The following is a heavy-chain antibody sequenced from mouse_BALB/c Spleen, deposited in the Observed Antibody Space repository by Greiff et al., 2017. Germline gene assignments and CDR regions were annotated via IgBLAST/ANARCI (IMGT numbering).Heavy chain of an antibody. CDR3: ARNGNYVAWFAY. CDR1: GYSITSGYY. CDR2: ISYDGSN. Sequence: VQLQQSGPGLVKPSQSLSLTCSVTGYSITSGYYWNWIRQFPGNKLEWMGYISYDGSNNYNPSLKNRISITRDTSKNQFFLKLNSVTTEDTATYYCARNGNYVAWFAYWGQGTLVTVSA. D-gene: IGHD2-1*01. J-gene: IGHJ3*01. V-gene: IGHV3-6*02.